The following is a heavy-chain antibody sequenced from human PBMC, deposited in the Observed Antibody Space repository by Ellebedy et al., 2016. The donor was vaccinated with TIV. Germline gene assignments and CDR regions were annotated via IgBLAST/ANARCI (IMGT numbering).Heavy chain of an antibody. Sequence: AASVKVSCKASGYRFTNNGISWVRQAPGQGLEWMGWISTYSGNTKYAQKFQGRVTMTTDTSTGTAYMELRSLTSDDTAVYYCAREADSDALDIWGQGTMVIVSS. D-gene: IGHD2-15*01. J-gene: IGHJ3*02. CDR1: GYRFTNNG. V-gene: IGHV1-18*04. CDR3: AREADSDALDI. CDR2: ISTYSGNT.